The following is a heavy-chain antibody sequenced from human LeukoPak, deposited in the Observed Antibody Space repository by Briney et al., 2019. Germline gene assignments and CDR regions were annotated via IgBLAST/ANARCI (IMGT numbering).Heavy chain of an antibody. Sequence: GGSLRLSCAASGFTFSGSGIHWVRQAAGKGLEWVGRIRSKANSHATEYAESVKGRFSISRDDSKNTVYLQMNSLKTEDTAVYYCATWGDFWSGNYGGYWGQGTLVTVSS. CDR2: IRSKANSHAT. CDR3: ATWGDFWSGNYGGY. V-gene: IGHV3-73*01. CDR1: GFTFSGSG. J-gene: IGHJ4*02. D-gene: IGHD3-3*01.